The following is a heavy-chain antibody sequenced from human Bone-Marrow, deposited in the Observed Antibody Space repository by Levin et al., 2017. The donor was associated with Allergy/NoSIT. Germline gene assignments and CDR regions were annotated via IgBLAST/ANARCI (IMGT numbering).Heavy chain of an antibody. Sequence: GESLKISCAASGFSFSSCGMHWVRQAPGKGLEWVAVVWYDGSLKYYAESVKGRFTISRDNSKNMLYLQLNSLRAEDTAVYYCTRENIEMTTSHPFDYWGQGTQFTVSS. V-gene: IGHV3-33*01. CDR3: TRENIEMTTSHPFDY. CDR1: GFSFSSCG. J-gene: IGHJ4*02. CDR2: VWYDGSLK. D-gene: IGHD5-24*01.